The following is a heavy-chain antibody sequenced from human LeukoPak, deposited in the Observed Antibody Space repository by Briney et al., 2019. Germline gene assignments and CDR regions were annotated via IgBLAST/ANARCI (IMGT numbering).Heavy chain of an antibody. Sequence: GGSLRLSCAASGFTFSSYSMNWVRQAPGKGLEWVANIKQDGSEKYYVDSVKGRFTISRDNAKNSLYLQMNSLRAEDTAVYYCARVVAEGSYDPWGQGTLVTVSS. CDR1: GFTFSSYS. D-gene: IGHD3-10*01. CDR3: ARVVAEGSYDP. CDR2: IKQDGSEK. J-gene: IGHJ5*02. V-gene: IGHV3-7*01.